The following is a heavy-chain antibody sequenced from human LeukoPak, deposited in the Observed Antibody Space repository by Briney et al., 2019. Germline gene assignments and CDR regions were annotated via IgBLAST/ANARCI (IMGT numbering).Heavy chain of an antibody. CDR3: ARRTVTPHASLFDY. V-gene: IGHV4-30-2*01. Sequence: SQTLSLTCAVSGGSISSGGYSWSWIRQPPGTGLEWIGYIYHSGSTYYNPSLKSRVTISVDRSKNQFSLKLSSVTAADTAVYYCARRTVTPHASLFDYWGQGTLVTVSS. CDR1: GGSISSGGYS. CDR2: IYHSGST. J-gene: IGHJ4*02. D-gene: IGHD4-17*01.